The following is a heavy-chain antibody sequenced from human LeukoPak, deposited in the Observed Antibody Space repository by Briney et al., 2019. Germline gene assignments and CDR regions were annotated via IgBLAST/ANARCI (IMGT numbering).Heavy chain of an antibody. Sequence: GGSLRLSCAASGFTFSSYAMNWVRQAPGKGLEWVSAISGSGGSTYYGDSVEGRFTISRDNSKNTLYLQMNGLRAEDTAVYYCVRGFGATPQTYYYYGMDVWGQGTLVTVSS. CDR2: ISGSGGST. V-gene: IGHV3-23*01. J-gene: IGHJ6*02. D-gene: IGHD3-10*01. CDR1: GFTFSSYA. CDR3: VRGFGATPQTYYYYGMDV.